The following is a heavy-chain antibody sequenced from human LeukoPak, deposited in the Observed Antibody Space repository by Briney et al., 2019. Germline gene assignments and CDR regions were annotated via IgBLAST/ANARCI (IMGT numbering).Heavy chain of an antibody. CDR1: GGSFSGYY. CDR3: ARDLYCGGDCYSGAFDI. CDR2: INHSGST. Sequence: SETLSLTCAVYGGSFSGYYWSWIRQPPGKGLEWIGEINHSGSTYYNPSLKSRVTISVDRSKNQFSLKLSSVTAADTAVYYCARDLYCGGDCYSGAFDIWGQGTMVTVSS. J-gene: IGHJ3*02. D-gene: IGHD2-21*02. V-gene: IGHV4-34*01.